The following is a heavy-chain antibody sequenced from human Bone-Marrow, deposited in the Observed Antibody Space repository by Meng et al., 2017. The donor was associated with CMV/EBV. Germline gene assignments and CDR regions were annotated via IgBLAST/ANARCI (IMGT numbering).Heavy chain of an antibody. CDR1: GGSISSSSYY. Sequence: SETLSLTCTVSGGSISSSSYYWGWIRQPPGKGLEWIGSIYYSGSTYYNPSLKSRVTISVDTSKNQFSLRLSSVTAADTAVYYCARGRDTIFGVVITGYYFDSWGRGTLVTVSS. J-gene: IGHJ4*02. V-gene: IGHV4-39*07. CDR3: ARGRDTIFGVVITGYYFDS. D-gene: IGHD3-3*01. CDR2: IYYSGST.